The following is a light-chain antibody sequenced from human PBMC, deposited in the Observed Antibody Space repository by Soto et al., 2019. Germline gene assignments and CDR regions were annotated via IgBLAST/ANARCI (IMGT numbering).Light chain of an antibody. CDR1: QSITNNY. CDR3: QQDSYLVT. J-gene: IGKJ4*02. V-gene: IGKV3-20*01. Sequence: EIVLTQSPGTLSLSPGERATLSCRASQSITNNYLAWYQQKPGRAHRLLIYGASSRATGIPDMFSGRGSGTDLSLTISRLEAEDCAMYYCQQDSYLVTFGGGTKVEIK. CDR2: GAS.